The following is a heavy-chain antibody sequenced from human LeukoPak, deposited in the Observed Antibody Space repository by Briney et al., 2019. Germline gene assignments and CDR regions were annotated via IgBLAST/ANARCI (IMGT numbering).Heavy chain of an antibody. J-gene: IGHJ4*02. Sequence: EGPVKVSCKASGYTFTSYGISWVRQAPGQGLEGMGWISAYNGNRNYAQKLQGRVTMPTDTSTSKAYMELRSLRSDDTAVDYCAKNQNYGPSDLDYWGQGTLVTVSS. D-gene: IGHD4-17*01. CDR1: GYTFTSYG. CDR2: ISAYNGNR. CDR3: AKNQNYGPSDLDY. V-gene: IGHV1-18*01.